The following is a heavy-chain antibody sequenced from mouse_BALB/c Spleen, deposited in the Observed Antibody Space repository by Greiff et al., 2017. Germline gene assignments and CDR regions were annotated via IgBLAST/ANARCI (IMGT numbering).Heavy chain of an antibody. CDR3: ARDYGRYYYAMDY. CDR2: IWAGGST. Sequence: VQVVESGPGLVAPSQSLSITCTVSGFSLTSYGVHWVRQPPGKGLEWLGVIWAGGSTNYNSALMSRLSISKDNSKSQVFLKMNSLQTDDTAMYYCARDYGRYYYAMDYGGQGTSVTVSS. D-gene: IGHD1-1*02. J-gene: IGHJ4*01. CDR1: GFSLTSYG. V-gene: IGHV2-9*02.